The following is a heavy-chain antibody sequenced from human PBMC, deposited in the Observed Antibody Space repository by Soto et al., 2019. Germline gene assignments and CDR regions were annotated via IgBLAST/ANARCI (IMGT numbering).Heavy chain of an antibody. D-gene: IGHD1-7*01. V-gene: IGHV3-21*01. CDR1: GFTFSSYS. J-gene: IGHJ3*02. CDR3: ARAGYNWNYDAFDI. CDR2: ISSSSSYI. Sequence: GGSLRLSGAASGFTFSSYSMNWVRQAPGKGLEWVSSISSSSSYIYYADSVKGRFTISRDNAKNSLYLQMNSLRAEDTALYSCARAGYNWNYDAFDIWGQGTMVTVSS.